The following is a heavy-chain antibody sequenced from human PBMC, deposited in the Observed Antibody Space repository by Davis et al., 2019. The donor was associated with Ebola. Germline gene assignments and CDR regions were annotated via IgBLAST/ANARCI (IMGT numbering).Heavy chain of an antibody. Sequence: PGGSLRLSCAASGFTFSSYSMNWVRQAPGKGLEWVSSISSTGIYIYYADSLKGRFTISRDNAKNSLYLQMNSLRAEDTAVYYCARVEKYCSGGSCYSGEFDYWGQGTLVTVSS. V-gene: IGHV3-21*01. CDR3: ARVEKYCSGGSCYSGEFDY. CDR1: GFTFSSYS. D-gene: IGHD2-15*01. CDR2: ISSTGIYI. J-gene: IGHJ4*02.